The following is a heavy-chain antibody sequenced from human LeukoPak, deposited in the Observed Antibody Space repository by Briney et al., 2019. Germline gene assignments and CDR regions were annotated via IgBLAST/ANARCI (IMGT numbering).Heavy chain of an antibody. D-gene: IGHD2-2*01. CDR2: IRYDGSNK. CDR1: GFTFSSYG. Sequence: QTGGSLRLSCAASGFTFSSYGMHWVRQAPGKGLEWVAFIRYDGSNKYYADSVKGRFTISRDNSKNTLYPQMNSLRAEDTAVYYCARESCSSTSCFGFDPWGQGTLVTVSS. J-gene: IGHJ5*02. CDR3: ARESCSSTSCFGFDP. V-gene: IGHV3-30*02.